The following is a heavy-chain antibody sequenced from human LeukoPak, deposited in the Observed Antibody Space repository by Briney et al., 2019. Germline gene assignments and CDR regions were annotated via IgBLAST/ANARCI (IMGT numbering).Heavy chain of an antibody. Sequence: GASVKVSCKASTSTFGKYGLSWVRQAPGQGLEWMGWVSSYNGYTKYSQKFQGRVTMTADTSTNTAYMELRSLKSDDTAVYYCAKDRAVAGSDARYYFDYWGQGTLVTVSS. CDR3: AKDRAVAGSDARYYFDY. D-gene: IGHD6-19*01. J-gene: IGHJ4*02. CDR2: VSSYNGYT. CDR1: TSTFGKYG. V-gene: IGHV1-18*01.